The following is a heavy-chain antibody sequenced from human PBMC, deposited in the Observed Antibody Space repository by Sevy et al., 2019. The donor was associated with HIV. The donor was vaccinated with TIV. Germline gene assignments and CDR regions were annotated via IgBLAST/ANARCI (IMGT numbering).Heavy chain of an antibody. Sequence: ASVKVSCKASGHTLTDLSMHWVRQAPGKGFEWIGRFDPEDGERIYAQKFQGRVTMTEDTSTDTAYMERSSLRSEDTAVYYCSGTREYYSDSYGYFDYWGQGTLVTVSS. J-gene: IGHJ4*02. CDR1: GHTLTDLS. CDR3: SGTREYYSDSYGYFDY. CDR2: FDPEDGER. D-gene: IGHD3-22*01. V-gene: IGHV1-24*01.